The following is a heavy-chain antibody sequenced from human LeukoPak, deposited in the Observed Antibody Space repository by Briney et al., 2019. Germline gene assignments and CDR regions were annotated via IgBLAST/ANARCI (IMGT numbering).Heavy chain of an antibody. CDR1: GFTFSSYA. D-gene: IGHD3-10*01. CDR2: ISYDGSNK. Sequence: GGSLRLSCAASGFTFSSYAMHWVRQAPGKGLEWVAVISYDGSNKYYADSVKGRFTISRDNSKNTLYLQMNSLRAEDTAVYYCARHPPQVRYYYGMDVWGQGTTVTVSS. J-gene: IGHJ6*02. V-gene: IGHV3-30-3*01. CDR3: ARHPPQVRYYYGMDV.